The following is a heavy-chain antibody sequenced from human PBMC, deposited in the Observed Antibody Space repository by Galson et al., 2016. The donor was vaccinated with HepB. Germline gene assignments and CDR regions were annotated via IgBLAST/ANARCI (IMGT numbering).Heavy chain of an antibody. Sequence: SVKVSCKASGYTFTSYGFSWLRQAPGQGLEWMGWISAYSVNTNYAQKVQGRVTMTTDTSTSTAYMELRSLRSDDTAVYYCARDTYCTSTSSCYLPDAFDIWGQGTMVTVSS. CDR3: ARDTYCTSTSSCYLPDAFDI. D-gene: IGHD2-2*01. CDR2: ISAYSVNT. CDR1: GYTFTSYG. J-gene: IGHJ3*02. V-gene: IGHV1-18*04.